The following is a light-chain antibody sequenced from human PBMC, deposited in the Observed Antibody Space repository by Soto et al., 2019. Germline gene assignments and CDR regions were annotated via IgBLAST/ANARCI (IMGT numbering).Light chain of an antibody. CDR1: SGHSNYA. CDR3: QTWGSGIVV. Sequence: QSVLTQSPSASASLGASVKLTCTLSSGHSNYAIAWHQQQSEKGPRYLMKLNSDGNHSKGDGIPDRFSGSSSGAARYLTIASLQSEDEADYYCQTWGSGIVVFGGGTKLTVL. CDR2: LNSDGNH. V-gene: IGLV4-69*01. J-gene: IGLJ2*01.